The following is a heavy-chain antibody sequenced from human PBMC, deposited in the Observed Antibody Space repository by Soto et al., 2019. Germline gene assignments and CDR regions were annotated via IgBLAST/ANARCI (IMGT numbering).Heavy chain of an antibody. CDR3: ARGRGDSSGWYYYYYMDV. D-gene: IGHD6-19*01. Sequence: ASVKVSCKASGYTFTSYDINWVRQATGQGLEWMGWMNPNSGNTGYAQKFQGRVTMTRNTSISTAYMELSSLRSEDTAVYYCARGRGDSSGWYYYYYMDVWGKGTTVTV. CDR2: MNPNSGNT. CDR1: GYTFTSYD. V-gene: IGHV1-8*01. J-gene: IGHJ6*03.